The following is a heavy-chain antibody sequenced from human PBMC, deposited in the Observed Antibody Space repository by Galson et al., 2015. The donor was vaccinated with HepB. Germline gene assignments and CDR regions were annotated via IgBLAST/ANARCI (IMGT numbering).Heavy chain of an antibody. Sequence: SLRLSCAASGFTFSSYAMSWVRQAPGKGLEWVSTINSSGGSTYYADSVKGRFTVSRDNSKNTLYLQMNSLRPEDTAVYYCANSGYYYKSHRYWGQGTLVTVSS. CDR1: GFTFSSYA. V-gene: IGHV3-23*01. CDR3: ANSGYYYKSHRY. CDR2: INSSGGST. J-gene: IGHJ4*02. D-gene: IGHD3-22*01.